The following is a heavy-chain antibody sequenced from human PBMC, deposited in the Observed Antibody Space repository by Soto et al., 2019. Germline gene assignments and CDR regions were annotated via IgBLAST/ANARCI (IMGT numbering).Heavy chain of an antibody. CDR3: ARDGPGGSWYSYGMDV. CDR2: IWYDGSNK. D-gene: IGHD6-13*01. Sequence: QVQLVESGGGVVQPGRSLRLSCAASGFTFSSYGMHWVRQAPGKGLEWVAVIWYDGSNKYYADSVKGRFTISRDNSKNTLYLQMNSLRAEDTAVYYCARDGPGGSWYSYGMDVWGRGTTVTVSS. V-gene: IGHV3-33*01. J-gene: IGHJ6*02. CDR1: GFTFSSYG.